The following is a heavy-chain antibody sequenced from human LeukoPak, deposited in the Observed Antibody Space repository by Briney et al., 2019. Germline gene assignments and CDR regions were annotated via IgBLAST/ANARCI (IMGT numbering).Heavy chain of an antibody. V-gene: IGHV3-23*01. CDR1: GFTFRRTA. D-gene: IGHD3-3*01. CDR2: ISGSGDST. J-gene: IGHJ4*02. Sequence: TGGSLRLSCAASGFTFRRTALSWVRQAPGKGLEWVSAISGSGDSTYYADSVKGRFTISRDSSMETLYLQMNSLRAEDTATYFCAKRLSFGVAIGDFDYWGQGTLVTVSS. CDR3: AKRLSFGVAIGDFDY.